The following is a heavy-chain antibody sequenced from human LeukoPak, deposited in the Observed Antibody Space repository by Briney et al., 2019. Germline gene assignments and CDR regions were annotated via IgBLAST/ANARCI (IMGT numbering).Heavy chain of an antibody. CDR3: AKSQDGGRLFHFDY. D-gene: IGHD1-26*01. V-gene: IGHV3-23*01. Sequence: GGSLRLSCAASGFTFISYAMSCVRQAPGKGLEWVSVIGGSGGSTYSADSVKGRFTISRDNSKNTLYLQMNSLRAEDTAVYFCAKSQDGGRLFHFDYWGQGTLVTVSS. CDR1: GFTFISYA. J-gene: IGHJ4*02. CDR2: IGGSGGST.